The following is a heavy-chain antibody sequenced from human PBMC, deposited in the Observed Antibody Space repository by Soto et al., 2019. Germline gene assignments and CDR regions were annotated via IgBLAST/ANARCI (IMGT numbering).Heavy chain of an antibody. CDR1: GFTFSSNA. CDR2: VSDSGDST. Sequence: EVQLLESGGGLVQPGGSLRLSCAASGFTFSSNAMSWVRQAPGKGLEWVSGVSDSGDSTYYADSVKGRFTISRDNTKNTLFLQMNSLRAEDTAVYYCAKERATTTAFDYWGQGALVTVSS. CDR3: AKERATTTAFDY. V-gene: IGHV3-23*01. D-gene: IGHD4-17*01. J-gene: IGHJ4*02.